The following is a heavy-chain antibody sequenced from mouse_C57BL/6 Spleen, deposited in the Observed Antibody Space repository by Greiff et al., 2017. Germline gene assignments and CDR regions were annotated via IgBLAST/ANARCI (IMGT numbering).Heavy chain of an antibody. D-gene: IGHD2-3*01. V-gene: IGHV1-19*01. Sequence: VQLKQSGPVLVKPGASVKMSCKASGYTFTDYYMNWVKQSHGKSLEWIGVINPYNGGTSYNQKFKGKATLTVDKSSSTAYMELNSLTSEDSAVYYCASRLLYFDYWGQGTTLTVSS. CDR1: GYTFTDYY. CDR3: ASRLLYFDY. CDR2: INPYNGGT. J-gene: IGHJ2*01.